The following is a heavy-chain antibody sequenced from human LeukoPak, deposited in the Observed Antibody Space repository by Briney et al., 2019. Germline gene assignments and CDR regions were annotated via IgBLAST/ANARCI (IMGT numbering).Heavy chain of an antibody. V-gene: IGHV6-1*01. Sequence: SQTLSLTCATSGDSVSGNRATWNWLRQSPSRGLEWLGRIYYRSKWYADYAVSVKGRITINPDTSKNQFSLLLSSVTPEDTAVYYCARGGQGDGYSADEAFDFWGQGTMVTVSS. J-gene: IGHJ3*01. CDR3: ARGGQGDGYSADEAFDF. CDR1: GDSVSGNRAT. D-gene: IGHD5-24*01. CDR2: IYYRSKWYA.